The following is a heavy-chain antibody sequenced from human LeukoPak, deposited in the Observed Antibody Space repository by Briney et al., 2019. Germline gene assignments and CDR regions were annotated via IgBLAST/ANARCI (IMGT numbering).Heavy chain of an antibody. V-gene: IGHV3-23*01. D-gene: IGHD1-26*01. CDR2: ISGRSGST. J-gene: IGHJ5*02. CDR1: GFTFSSYG. Sequence: GRSLRLSCAASGFTFSSYGMHWVRQAPGKGLEWVSAISGRSGSTYYADSVKGRFTISRDNSKNTLYLQMNSLRAEDTALYYCAKDRSGSFPEANWFDPWGQGTQVTVSS. CDR3: AKDRSGSFPEANWFDP.